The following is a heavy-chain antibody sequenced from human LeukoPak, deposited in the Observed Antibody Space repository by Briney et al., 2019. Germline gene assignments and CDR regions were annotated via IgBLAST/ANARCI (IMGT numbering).Heavy chain of an antibody. CDR2: IIPIFGTA. D-gene: IGHD2-2*02. CDR1: GGTFSSYA. Sequence: SVKVSCKASGGTFSSYAISWVRQAPGQGLEWMGRIIPIFGTANYAQKFQGRVTITTDESTSTAYMELSSLRSEDTAVYYCARAAPRGYCSSTSCYNLSYWGQGTLVTVSS. J-gene: IGHJ4*02. CDR3: ARAAPRGYCSSTSCYNLSY. V-gene: IGHV1-69*05.